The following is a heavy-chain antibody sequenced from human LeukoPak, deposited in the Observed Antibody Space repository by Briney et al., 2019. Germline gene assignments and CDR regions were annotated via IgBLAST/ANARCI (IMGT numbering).Heavy chain of an antibody. Sequence: SETLSLTCTVSGGSIRSYYWSWIRQPAGKGPEWIGRIYNDGSTNYNPSLKSRVTMSVDTSKNQFSLKLSSVTAADTAVYYCAKTKGYFDYWGQGTLITVSS. CDR2: IYNDGST. J-gene: IGHJ4*02. CDR3: AKTKGYFDY. CDR1: GGSIRSYY. D-gene: IGHD1/OR15-1a*01. V-gene: IGHV4-4*07.